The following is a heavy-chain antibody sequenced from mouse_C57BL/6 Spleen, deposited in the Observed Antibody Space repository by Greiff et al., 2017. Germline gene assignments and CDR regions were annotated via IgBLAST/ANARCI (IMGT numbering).Heavy chain of an antibody. J-gene: IGHJ2*01. CDR1: GYAFSSSW. CDR2: IYPGDGDT. D-gene: IGHD2-3*01. Sequence: QVQLQQSGPELVKPGASVKISCKASGYAFSSSWMNWVKQRPGKGLEWIGRIYPGDGDTNYNGKFKGKATLTADKSSSTAYMQLSSLTSEDSAVYFCARWREYDGYYFDYWGQGTTLTVSS. CDR3: ARWREYDGYYFDY. V-gene: IGHV1-82*01.